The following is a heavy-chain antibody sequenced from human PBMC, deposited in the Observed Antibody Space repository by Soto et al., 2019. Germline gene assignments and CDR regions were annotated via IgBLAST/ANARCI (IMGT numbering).Heavy chain of an antibody. J-gene: IGHJ4*02. V-gene: IGHV4-4*02. CDR1: GGSISSSNW. CDR2: IYHSGST. CDR3: ARIDIVVVPAASS. Sequence: SETLSLTCAVSGGSISSSNWWSWVRQPPGKGLEWIGEIYHSGSTNYNPSLKSRVTISVDKSKNQFSLKLSSVTAADTAVYYCARIDIVVVPAASSWGQGTLVTVSS. D-gene: IGHD2-2*01.